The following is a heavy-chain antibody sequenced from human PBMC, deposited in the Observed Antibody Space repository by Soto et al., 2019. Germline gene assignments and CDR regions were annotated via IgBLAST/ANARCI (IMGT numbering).Heavy chain of an antibody. CDR1: GGTFSSYA. CDR2: IIPIFGTA. D-gene: IGHD4-4*01. J-gene: IGHJ6*02. V-gene: IGHV1-69*01. Sequence: VQLVQSGAEVKKPGSWGKVSCKASGGTFSSYAISWVRQAPGQGLEWMGGIIPIFGTANYAQKFQGRVTITADESTSTAYMELSSLRSEDTAVYYCARPLNDYTSDFYYYCGMDVWGQGTTVTVSS. CDR3: ARPLNDYTSDFYYYCGMDV.